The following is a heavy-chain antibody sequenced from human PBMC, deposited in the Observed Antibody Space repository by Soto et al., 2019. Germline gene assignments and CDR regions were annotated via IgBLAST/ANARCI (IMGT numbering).Heavy chain of an antibody. J-gene: IGHJ3*02. CDR2: ISSSISTI. Sequence: GGSLRLSCAASGFTFSSYSMNWVRQAPGKGLEWVSYISSSISTIYYADSVKGRFTISRDNAKNSLYLQMNSLRDEDTAVYYCARAGIVLMVYASTDAFDIWGQGTMVTVSS. V-gene: IGHV3-48*02. D-gene: IGHD2-8*01. CDR3: ARAGIVLMVYASTDAFDI. CDR1: GFTFSSYS.